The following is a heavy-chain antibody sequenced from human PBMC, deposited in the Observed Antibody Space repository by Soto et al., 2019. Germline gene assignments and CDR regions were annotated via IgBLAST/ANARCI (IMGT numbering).Heavy chain of an antibody. CDR3: VKDGTTAGIHYYAMDV. CDR1: GFTFSSYG. Sequence: GGSLRLSCEVSGFTFSSYGMNWVRQAPDKGLEWVSTIGRGGDTYYADSVKGRFTISRDNSKNTLFLQMNSLRAEDTALYFCVKDGTTAGIHYYAMDVWGQGTTVTVSS. V-gene: IGHV3-23*01. J-gene: IGHJ6*02. D-gene: IGHD2-2*02. CDR2: IGRGGDT.